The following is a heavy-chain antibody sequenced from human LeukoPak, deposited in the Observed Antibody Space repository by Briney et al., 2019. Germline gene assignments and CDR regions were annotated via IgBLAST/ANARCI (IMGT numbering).Heavy chain of an antibody. CDR2: IYSGGST. J-gene: IGHJ6*02. CDR1: GFTVSSNY. CDR3: ARVFKWFGVGVLYYYYGMDV. D-gene: IGHD3-10*01. Sequence: GGSLRLSCAASGFTVSSNYMSWVRQAPGKGLEWVSVIYSGGSTYYADSVKGRFTISRDNSKNTLYLLMNSLRAEDTAVYYCARVFKWFGVGVLYYYYGMDVWGQGTTVTVSS. V-gene: IGHV3-53*01.